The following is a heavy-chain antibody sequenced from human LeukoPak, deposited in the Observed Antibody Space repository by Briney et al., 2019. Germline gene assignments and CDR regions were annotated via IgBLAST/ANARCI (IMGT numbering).Heavy chain of an antibody. CDR1: GGSISNYY. J-gene: IGHJ3*02. D-gene: IGHD3-10*01. V-gene: IGHV4-59*08. CDR2: IYNSGST. CDR3: ARRHRVGAGDALDI. Sequence: SETLSLTCTVSGGSISNYYWTWIRQPPGKGLEWIGYIYNSGSTNYNPSLKSRVTISVDTSKNQFSLKLSSVTAADTAVYYCARRHRVGAGDALDIWGQGTMVTVSS.